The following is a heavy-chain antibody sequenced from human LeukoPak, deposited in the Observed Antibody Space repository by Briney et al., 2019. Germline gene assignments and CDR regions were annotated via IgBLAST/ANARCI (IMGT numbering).Heavy chain of an antibody. CDR1: GFTLDDYA. Sequence: GGSLRLSCAASGFTLDDYAMHWVRQAPGKGLEWVSGISWNSVNIGYADSVKGRFTISRDNAKNSLYLQMNNLRAEDMALYYCAKGTMIVVAVGDYFDYWGQGTLVTVSS. CDR3: AKGTMIVVAVGDYFDY. CDR2: ISWNSVNI. V-gene: IGHV3-9*03. D-gene: IGHD3-22*01. J-gene: IGHJ4*02.